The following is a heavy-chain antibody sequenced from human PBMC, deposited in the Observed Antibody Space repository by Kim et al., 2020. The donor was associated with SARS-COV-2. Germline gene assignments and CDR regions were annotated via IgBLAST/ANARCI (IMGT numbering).Heavy chain of an antibody. CDR3: ARSEDVDTAMVGYYYYGMDV. CDR2: IYYSGST. CDR1: GGSISSGGYY. D-gene: IGHD5-18*01. V-gene: IGHV4-31*03. Sequence: SETLSLTCTVSGGSISSGGYYWSWIRQHPGKGLEWIGYIYYSGSTYYNPSLKSRVTISVDTSKNQFSLKLSSVTAADTAVYYCARSEDVDTAMVGYYYYGMDVWGQGTTVTVSS. J-gene: IGHJ6*02.